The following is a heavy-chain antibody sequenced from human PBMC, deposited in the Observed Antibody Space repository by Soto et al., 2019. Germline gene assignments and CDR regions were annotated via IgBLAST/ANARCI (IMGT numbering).Heavy chain of an antibody. Sequence: KISCKGSGYSFTSYWIGWVRQMPGKGLEWMGIIYPGDSDTRYSPSFQGQVTISADKSISTAYLQWSSLKASDTAMYYCARRGRSAGDYYYYYGMDVWGQGTTVTVSS. J-gene: IGHJ6*02. CDR1: GYSFTSYW. V-gene: IGHV5-51*01. CDR2: IYPGDSDT. CDR3: ARRGRSAGDYYYYYGMDV.